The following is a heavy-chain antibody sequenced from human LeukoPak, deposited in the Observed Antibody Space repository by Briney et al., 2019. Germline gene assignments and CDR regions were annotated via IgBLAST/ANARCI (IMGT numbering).Heavy chain of an antibody. J-gene: IGHJ3*02. D-gene: IGHD2-2*01. V-gene: IGHV1-18*01. CDR1: GYTFTSYG. CDR3: ARGGPIVVVPAAIDAFDI. Sequence: ASVKVSSTASGYTFTSYGISWVRQAPGQGLEWMGWISAYNGNTNYAQKLQGRVTMTTDTSTSTAYMELRSLRSDDTAVYYCARGGPIVVVPAAIDAFDIWGQGTMVTVSS. CDR2: ISAYNGNT.